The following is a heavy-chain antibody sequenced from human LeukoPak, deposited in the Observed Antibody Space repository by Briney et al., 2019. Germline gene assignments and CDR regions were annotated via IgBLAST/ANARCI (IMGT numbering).Heavy chain of an antibody. D-gene: IGHD2-2*01. CDR2: IYTSGST. J-gene: IGHJ5*02. CDR3: ARYSSTMGANWFDP. Sequence: SETLSLTCTVSGGSISSYYWSWIRQPAGKGLEWIGRIYTSGSTNYNPSLKSRVTMSVDTSKNQFSPKLSSVTAADTAVYYCARYSSTMGANWFDPWGQGTLVTVSS. CDR1: GGSISSYY. V-gene: IGHV4-4*07.